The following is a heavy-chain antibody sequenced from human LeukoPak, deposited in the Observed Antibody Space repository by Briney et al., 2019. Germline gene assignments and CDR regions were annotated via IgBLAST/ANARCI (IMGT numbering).Heavy chain of an antibody. CDR3: ASIYPYYYDSSGYYSLGY. CDR1: GGSISSSNW. D-gene: IGHD3-22*01. V-gene: IGHV4-4*02. J-gene: IGHJ4*02. Sequence: SGTLSLTCAVSGGSISSSNWWSWVRQPPGKGLEWIGEIYHSGSTNYNPSLKSRVTISVDKSKNQFSLKLSSVTAADTAVYYCASIYPYYYDSSGYYSLGYWGQGTLVTVSS. CDR2: IYHSGST.